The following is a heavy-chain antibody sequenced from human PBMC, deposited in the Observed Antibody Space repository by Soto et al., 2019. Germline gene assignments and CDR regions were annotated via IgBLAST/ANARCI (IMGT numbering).Heavy chain of an antibody. V-gene: IGHV3-23*01. J-gene: IGHJ4*02. Sequence: EVQLLESGGGLVQPGGSLRLSCAASGFTFSSYGMSWVRHAPGKGLEWVSGINDSGGSTYYADSVKGRFTISRDDSKNTLYLQMNSLRAEDTAVYYCARDPHYCSGGRCSRLFDYWGQGTLVTVSS. CDR1: GFTFSSYG. CDR2: INDSGGST. CDR3: ARDPHYCSGGRCSRLFDY. D-gene: IGHD2-15*01.